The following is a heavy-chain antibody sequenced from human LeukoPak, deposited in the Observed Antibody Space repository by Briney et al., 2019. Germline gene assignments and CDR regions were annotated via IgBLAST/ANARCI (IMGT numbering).Heavy chain of an antibody. CDR1: GGSVSSGSYY. CDR3: ARGFGDWGLSWFDP. V-gene: IGHV4-61*01. D-gene: IGHD3-10*01. Sequence: SETLSLTCTVSGGSVSSGSYYWSWIRQPPGKGLEWIGYIYYSGSAKYNPTLKSRVTISVDTSKNQFSLKLTSVTAADTAVYYCARGFGDWGLSWFDPWGQGTLVTVSS. J-gene: IGHJ5*02. CDR2: IYYSGSA.